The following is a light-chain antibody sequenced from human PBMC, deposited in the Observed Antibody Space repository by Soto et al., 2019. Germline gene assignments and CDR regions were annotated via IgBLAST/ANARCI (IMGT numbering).Light chain of an antibody. Sequence: DIQMPQSPSSLSASVGDRVTIACRASQGINNYLAWYQQRPGQVPKLLIYHASTLQSGVPSRFSGSGSGTDFTLTTSSLQPEDVATYYCQKYYSAVFTFGPGTKVDI. CDR1: QGINNY. CDR2: HAS. J-gene: IGKJ3*01. V-gene: IGKV1-27*01. CDR3: QKYYSAVFT.